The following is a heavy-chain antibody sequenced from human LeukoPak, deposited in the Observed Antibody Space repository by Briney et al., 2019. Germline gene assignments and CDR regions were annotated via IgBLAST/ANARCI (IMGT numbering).Heavy chain of an antibody. D-gene: IGHD1-26*01. J-gene: IGHJ5*02. CDR2: INPSGGST. Sequence: ASVKVSCKASGYTFTSYYMHGVRQAPGQGLEWMGIINPSGGSTSYAQKFQGRVTMTRDTSTSTVYMELSSLRSEDTAVYYCARDSGSYLAFWPFDPWGQGTLVTVSS. CDR3: ARDSGSYLAFWPFDP. CDR1: GYTFTSYY. V-gene: IGHV1-46*01.